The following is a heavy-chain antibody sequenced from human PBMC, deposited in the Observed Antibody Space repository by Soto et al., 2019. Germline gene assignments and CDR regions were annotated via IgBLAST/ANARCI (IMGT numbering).Heavy chain of an antibody. CDR2: IHHSGAT. CDR3: ATQGFYRMGV. CDR1: GYSITGDNW. Sequence: ASETLSLTCAVSGYSITGDNWGSWVRQPPGKGLEWIGEIHHSGATNYNPSLKSRVTISVDKSKNQFSLKLNSVTAADTAMFYCATQGFYRMGVWGRGTMVTVSS. J-gene: IGHJ6*02. V-gene: IGHV4-4*02.